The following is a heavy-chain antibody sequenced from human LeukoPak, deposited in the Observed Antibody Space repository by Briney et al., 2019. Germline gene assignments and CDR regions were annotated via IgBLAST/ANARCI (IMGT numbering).Heavy chain of an antibody. J-gene: IGHJ3*02. D-gene: IGHD3-22*01. CDR3: ARDNYYDRSGVDAFDI. CDR2: IYSGGST. CDR1: GFMFRSYG. V-gene: IGHV3-66*01. Sequence: PGGSLRLSCAASGFMFRSYGMYWVRQAPGKGVEWVSVIYSGGSTYYADSVKGRFTISRDNSKNTRYLQMNSLRAEDTAVYYCARDNYYDRSGVDAFDIWGQGTMVTVSS.